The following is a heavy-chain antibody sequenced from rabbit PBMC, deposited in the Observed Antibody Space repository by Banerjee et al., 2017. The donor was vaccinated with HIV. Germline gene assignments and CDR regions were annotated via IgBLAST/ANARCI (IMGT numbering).Heavy chain of an antibody. D-gene: IGHD1-1*01. Sequence: DPREESGGGLVQPDGSLTLTCTASGFSFSNKYVMCWVRQAPGKGLEWIAWMNNGDGSTYYARWAKGRFTVSKTSSSMVTRRMPSFTALPTATLFRSDIWVAINGESWQQDLAPWGPGTLVTVS. J-gene: IGHJ6*02. CDR3: SDIWVAINGESWQQDLAP. CDR1: GFSFSNKYV. CDR2: MNNGDGST. V-gene: IGHV1S45*01.